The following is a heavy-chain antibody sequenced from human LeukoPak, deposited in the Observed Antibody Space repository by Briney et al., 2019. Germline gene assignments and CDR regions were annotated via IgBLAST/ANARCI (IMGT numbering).Heavy chain of an antibody. D-gene: IGHD6-13*01. CDR1: GYTITNYA. J-gene: IGHJ6*03. CDR3: ARVDRESSSWFIYYYYMDV. V-gene: IGHV7-4-1*02. CDR2: INTNTGNP. Sequence: GASVKVSCKASGYTITNYAINWVRQAPGQGLEWMGWINTNTGNPTYAQGFTGRFVFSLDTSVSTAYLQISSLKAEDTAVYYCARVDRESSSWFIYYYYMDVWGKGTTVTISS.